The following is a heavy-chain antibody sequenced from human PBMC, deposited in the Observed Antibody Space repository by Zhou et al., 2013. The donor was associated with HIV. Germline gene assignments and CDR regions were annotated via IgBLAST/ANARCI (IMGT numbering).Heavy chain of an antibody. D-gene: IGHD2-21*01. CDR1: GGTFSSYA. CDR3: AGGALAYCGGDCYAGGDAFDI. V-gene: IGHV1-69*05. J-gene: IGHJ3*02. Sequence: QVQLVQSGAEVKKPGSSVKVSCKASGGTFSSYAISWVRQAPGQGLEWMGGIIPIFGTANYAQKFQGRVTITTDESTSTAYMELSSLRSEDTAVYYCAGGALAYCGGDCYAGGDAFDIWGQGTMVTVSS. CDR2: IIPIFGTA.